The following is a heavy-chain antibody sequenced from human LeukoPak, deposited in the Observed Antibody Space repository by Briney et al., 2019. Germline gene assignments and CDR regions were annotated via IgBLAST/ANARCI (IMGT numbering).Heavy chain of an antibody. J-gene: IGHJ6*02. V-gene: IGHV4-34*01. D-gene: IGHD4-17*01. CDR2: INHSGST. Sequence: SETLSLTCAVYGGSFSGYYWSWIRQPPGKGLEWIGEINHSGSTNYNPSPKSRVTISVDTSKNQFSLKLSSVTAEDTAVYYCARDLGADYGDSYYYYYYGMDVWGQGTTVTVSS. CDR3: ARDLGADYGDSYYYYYYGMDV. CDR1: GGSFSGYY.